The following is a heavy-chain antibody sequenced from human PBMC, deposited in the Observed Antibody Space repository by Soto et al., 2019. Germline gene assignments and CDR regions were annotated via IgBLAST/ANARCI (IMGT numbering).Heavy chain of an antibody. D-gene: IGHD6-19*01. CDR3: AKGGYSSGWYSFDS. CDR1: GFTFSTYA. V-gene: IGHV3-23*01. CDR2: ISGSGGSR. Sequence: EVQLLESGGGLVQPGGSLRLSCAASGFTFSTYAMSWVRQAPGKGLEWVSAISGSGGSRYYADSVKGRFIISRDNSKNTLYLQMNSLRAEDTAIYYCAKGGYSSGWYSFDSWGQGTLVTVSS. J-gene: IGHJ4*02.